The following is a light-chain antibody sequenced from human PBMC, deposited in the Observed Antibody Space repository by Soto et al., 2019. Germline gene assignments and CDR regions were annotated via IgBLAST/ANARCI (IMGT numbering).Light chain of an antibody. CDR2: EVT. CDR1: SNDVGAYDY. V-gene: IGLV2-14*01. J-gene: IGLJ2*01. CDR3: SSYRGSSTLT. Sequence: QSALTQPASVSGSPVQSITISCTGTSNDVGAYDYVSWYQQHPGKAPKLIIYEVTYRPSGVSNRFSGSQSGNTASLTISGLQAEDEADYYCSSYRGSSTLTFGGGTKVTDL.